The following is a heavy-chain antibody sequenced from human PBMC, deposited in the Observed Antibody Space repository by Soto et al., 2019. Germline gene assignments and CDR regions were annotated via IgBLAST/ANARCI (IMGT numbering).Heavy chain of an antibody. Sequence: PGGSLRLSCAGSGFTLSDHYMDWVRQAPGKGLEWVGSISSSSSYIYYADSVKGRFTISRDTSKNTLYLPMNILSAEATAVSYCAKDLVYSSAWYGSFDYWGQGTLVTVSS. CDR3: AKDLVYSSAWYGSFDY. D-gene: IGHD6-19*01. CDR1: GFTLSDHY. V-gene: IGHV3-21*01. J-gene: IGHJ4*02. CDR2: ISSSSSYI.